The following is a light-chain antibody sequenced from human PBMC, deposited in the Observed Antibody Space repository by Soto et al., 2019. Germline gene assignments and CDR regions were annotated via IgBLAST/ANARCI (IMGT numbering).Light chain of an antibody. J-gene: IGKJ1*01. CDR1: QTVSGNY. CDR2: GAS. CDR3: QQYNNWPPWT. V-gene: IGKV3-20*01. Sequence: NVLTQSPGTLSLSPGERATLSCRASQTVSGNYVAWYQQKPGQTPRLLIYGASSRATDIPDRFSGSGSGTDFTLTITRLEPEDFAVYHCQQYNNWPPWTFGQGTKVEIK.